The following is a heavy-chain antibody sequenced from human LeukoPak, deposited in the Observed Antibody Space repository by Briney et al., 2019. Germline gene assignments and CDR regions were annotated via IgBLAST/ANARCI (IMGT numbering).Heavy chain of an antibody. V-gene: IGHV3-48*03. CDR2: ISSSGSTI. Sequence: GGSLRLSCAASGFTFSSYEMNWVRQAPGKGLEWVSYISSSGSTIYYADSVKGRFTISRDNSKNTLYLQMNSLRAEDTAVYYCARADRATSPLDYWGQGTLVTVSS. J-gene: IGHJ4*02. CDR1: GFTFSSYE. CDR3: ARADRATSPLDY. D-gene: IGHD1-26*01.